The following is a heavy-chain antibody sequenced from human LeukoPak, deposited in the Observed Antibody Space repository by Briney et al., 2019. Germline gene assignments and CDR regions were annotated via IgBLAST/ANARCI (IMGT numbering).Heavy chain of an antibody. CDR2: INVDGSAG. CDR1: GFTFSSLW. D-gene: IGHD3-10*01. J-gene: IGHJ4*02. Sequence: GGSLRLSCEVSGFTFSSLWMSWARQGPGKGLEWVATINVDGSAGYYVDSVKGRFTISRDNAKSSLYLHMSSLRVADTAVYYCAVSGVHGGQGTLGTVSA. CDR3: AVSGVH. V-gene: IGHV3-7*01.